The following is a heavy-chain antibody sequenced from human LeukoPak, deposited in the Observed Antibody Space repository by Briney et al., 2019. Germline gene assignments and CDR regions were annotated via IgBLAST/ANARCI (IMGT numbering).Heavy chain of an antibody. CDR1: GYSISSGYY. CDR3: ARHGWHYYDSSGYYYF. J-gene: IGHJ4*02. Sequence: KPSETLSLTCAVSGYSISSGYYWGWIRQPPGKGLEWIGSIYHSGSTYYNPSLKSRVTISVDTSKNQFSLKLSSVTAADTAVYHCARHGWHYYDSSGYYYFGGQGTLVTVSS. CDR2: IYHSGST. D-gene: IGHD3-22*01. V-gene: IGHV4-38-2*01.